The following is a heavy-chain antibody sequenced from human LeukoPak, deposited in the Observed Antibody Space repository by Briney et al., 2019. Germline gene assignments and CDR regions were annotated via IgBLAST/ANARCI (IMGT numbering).Heavy chain of an antibody. CDR3: ARDQPVQIGLFDY. CDR2: ISHDGSVK. CDR1: GFTFSKYG. V-gene: IGHV3-30*03. D-gene: IGHD1-1*01. Sequence: GGSLRLSCAASGFTFSKYGMQWVRQAPGKGLEWVAVISHDGSVKHYVDSVKGRFTISRDNSKNTLYLQINSLRAEDTAVYYCARDQPVQIGLFDYWGQGTLVTVSS. J-gene: IGHJ4*02.